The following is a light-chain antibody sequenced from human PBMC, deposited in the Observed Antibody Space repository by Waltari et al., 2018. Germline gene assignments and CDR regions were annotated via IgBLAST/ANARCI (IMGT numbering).Light chain of an antibody. CDR3: QAWDSSTAYV. J-gene: IGLJ1*01. V-gene: IGLV3-1*01. Sequence: SYELTQPPSVSVSPGQTASITCSGDKLGDKYASWYQQKPGQPPVLVIYQDSKRPSGIPELFSGSKSANTATLSISGTQAMDEADYYCQAWDSSTAYVFGTGTKVTVL. CDR2: QDS. CDR1: KLGDKY.